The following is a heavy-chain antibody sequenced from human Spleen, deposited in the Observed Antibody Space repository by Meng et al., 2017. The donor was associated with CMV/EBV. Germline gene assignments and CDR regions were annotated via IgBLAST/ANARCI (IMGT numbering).Heavy chain of an antibody. J-gene: IGHJ5*02. V-gene: IGHV3-23*03. CDR3: AKAYSGGIYGNLAFDP. CDR1: GFTFSSYA. CDR2: IYSGGSSK. Sequence: GESLKISCAASGFTFSSYAMSWVRQAPGKGLEWVSVIYSGGSSKYYADSVNGRFTISRDNSKNTLYLQMNSLRAEETAVYYCAKAYSGGIYGNLAFDPWGQGTLVTVSS. D-gene: IGHD4-17*01.